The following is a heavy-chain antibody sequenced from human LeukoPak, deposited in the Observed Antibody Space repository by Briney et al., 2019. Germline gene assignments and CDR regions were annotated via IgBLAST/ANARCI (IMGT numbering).Heavy chain of an antibody. CDR2: IQHSGTT. CDR3: ARDQGRYDSSGYYYY. J-gene: IGHJ4*02. V-gene: IGHV4-38-2*02. D-gene: IGHD3-22*01. CDR1: GSSISSGYY. Sequence: SETLSLTCAVSGSSISSGYYWGWIRKPPGKRLEWIGSIQHSGTTYYNPSLKSRVTISVDTSKNQFSLKLNSVTAADTAVYYCARDQGRYDSSGYYYYKGQGTLVTVSS.